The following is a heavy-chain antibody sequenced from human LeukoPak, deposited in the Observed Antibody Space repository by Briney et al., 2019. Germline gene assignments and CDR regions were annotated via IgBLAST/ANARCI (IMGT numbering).Heavy chain of an antibody. V-gene: IGHV3-23*01. J-gene: IGHJ1*01. CDR2: ISGSGDST. CDR3: AKGDTSGTIYHLFQH. CDR1: GFTLSSCA. Sequence: GGSLRLSCAASGFTLSSCAMTWVRQAPGKGLVWVSTISGSGDSTYYADSVKGRFTISRDNSKDTLYLQMNSLRAEDTAVYYCAKGDTSGTIYHLFQHWGQGTLVTVSS. D-gene: IGHD6-19*01.